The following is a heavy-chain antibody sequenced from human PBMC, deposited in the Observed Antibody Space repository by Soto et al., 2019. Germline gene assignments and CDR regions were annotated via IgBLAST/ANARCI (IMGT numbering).Heavy chain of an antibody. Sequence: QVQLQESGPGLVKPSQTLSLTCTVSGGSITRGDYYWSWICHPPGKGLEWIGYIHYSGSTTYTPSLESRLTISVDTSKSQFSLKLNSVTAADTAVYYCARSRPFRLGRWAMDVWGQGTTVTVSS. J-gene: IGHJ6*02. CDR3: ARSRPFRLGRWAMDV. V-gene: IGHV4-30-4*01. CDR2: IHYSGST. D-gene: IGHD7-27*01. CDR1: GGSITRGDYY.